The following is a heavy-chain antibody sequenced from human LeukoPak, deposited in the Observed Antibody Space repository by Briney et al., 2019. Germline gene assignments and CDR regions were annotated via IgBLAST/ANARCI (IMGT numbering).Heavy chain of an antibody. CDR2: ISAYNGNT. V-gene: IGHV1-18*01. CDR3: ARVPILIFSGWYGFDY. D-gene: IGHD6-19*01. J-gene: IGHJ4*02. Sequence: APVKVSCKASGYTFTSYGISWVRQAPGQGLEWMGWISAYNGNTNYAQKLQGRVTMTTDTSTSTAYMELRSLRSDDTAVYYCARVPILIFSGWYGFDYWGQGTLVTVSS. CDR1: GYTFTSYG.